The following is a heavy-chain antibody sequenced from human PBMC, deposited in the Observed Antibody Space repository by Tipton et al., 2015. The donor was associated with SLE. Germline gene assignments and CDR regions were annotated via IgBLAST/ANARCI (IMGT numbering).Heavy chain of an antibody. V-gene: IGHV4-61*10. D-gene: IGHD4-17*01. Sequence: LRLSCTVSGASIKNGIYYWSWVRQPAGKGLEWIGHIFDSGSTNYNPSLQSRVTISVDTSKNQFSLKVTSVTAADTAVYYCARIRPGHGDPFDFWGQGTLVTVSS. CDR2: IFDSGST. CDR1: GASIKNGIYY. CDR3: ARIRPGHGDPFDF. J-gene: IGHJ4*02.